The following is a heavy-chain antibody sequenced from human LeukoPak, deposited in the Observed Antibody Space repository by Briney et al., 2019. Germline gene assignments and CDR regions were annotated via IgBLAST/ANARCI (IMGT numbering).Heavy chain of an antibody. D-gene: IGHD6-13*01. CDR2: INHSGST. CDR3: ARGVAAAGSRSWFDP. J-gene: IGHJ5*02. CDR1: GGSFSGYY. Sequence: SETLSLTCAVYGGSFSGYYWSWIRQPPGKGLEWIGEINHSGSTNYNPSLKSRVTISVDTSNNQFSLKLSSVTAADTAVYYCARGVAAAGSRSWFDPWGQGTLVTVSS. V-gene: IGHV4-34*01.